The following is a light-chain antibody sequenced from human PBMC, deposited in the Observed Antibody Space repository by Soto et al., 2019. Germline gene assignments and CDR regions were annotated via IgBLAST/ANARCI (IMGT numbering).Light chain of an antibody. Sequence: EIVMTQSPATPSVSPGERATLSCRASQSVSSNLAWYQQKPGQAPRLLIYGASTRATVIPARFSGSGSGTEFTLTISSLQPEDFAVYSCQQYNNWTPINFGLGTRLEI. V-gene: IGKV3-15*01. CDR1: QSVSSN. J-gene: IGKJ5*01. CDR3: QQYNNWTPIN. CDR2: GAS.